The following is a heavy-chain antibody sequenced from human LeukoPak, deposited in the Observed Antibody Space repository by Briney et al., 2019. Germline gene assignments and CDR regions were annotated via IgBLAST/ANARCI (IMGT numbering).Heavy chain of an antibody. D-gene: IGHD2-2*01. Sequence: TGGSLRLSCAASGFTFDDYAMHWVRQAPGKGLEWVSGISWNSGSIGYADSVKGRFTISRDNAKNSLYLQMNSLRAEDTAVYYCARDGYCSSTSCYSPSPGPTPLVYWGQGTLVTVSS. J-gene: IGHJ4*02. V-gene: IGHV3-9*01. CDR3: ARDGYCSSTSCYSPSPGPTPLVY. CDR2: ISWNSGSI. CDR1: GFTFDDYA.